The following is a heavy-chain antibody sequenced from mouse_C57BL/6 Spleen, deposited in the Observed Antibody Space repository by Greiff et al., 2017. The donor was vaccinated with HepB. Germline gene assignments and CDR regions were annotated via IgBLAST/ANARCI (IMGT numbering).Heavy chain of an antibody. CDR1: GYTFTDYN. V-gene: IGHV1-22*01. CDR2: INPNNGGT. CDR3: ARCPQITTVVGGYAMDY. J-gene: IGHJ4*01. Sequence: VQLQQSGPELVKPGASVKMSCKASGYTFTDYNMHWVKQSHGKSLEWIGYINPNNGGTSYNQKFKGKATLTVNKSSSTAYMELRSLTSEDSAVYYCARCPQITTVVGGYAMDYWGQGTSVTVSS. D-gene: IGHD1-1*01.